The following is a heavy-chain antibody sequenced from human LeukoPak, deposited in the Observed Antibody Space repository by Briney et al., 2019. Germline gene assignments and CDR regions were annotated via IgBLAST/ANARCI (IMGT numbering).Heavy chain of an antibody. D-gene: IGHD3-10*01. CDR1: GGSISSSRYY. J-gene: IGHJ4*02. CDR3: ARQGVLMTLCDY. CDR2: IYYSGST. Sequence: ETLSLTCTVSGGSISSSRYYWGWIRQPPGKGLEWIGSIYYSGSTYYNPSLKSRVTISVDTSKNQFSLKLSSVTAADTAVFYCARQGVLMTLCDYWGQGTLVTVSS. V-gene: IGHV4-39*01.